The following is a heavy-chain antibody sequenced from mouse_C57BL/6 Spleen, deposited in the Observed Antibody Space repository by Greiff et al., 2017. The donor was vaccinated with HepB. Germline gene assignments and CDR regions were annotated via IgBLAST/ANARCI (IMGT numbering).Heavy chain of an antibody. D-gene: IGHD1-1*01. CDR1: GFTFSDYG. Sequence: EVQRVESGGGLVKPGGSLKLSCAASGFTFSDYGMHWVRQAPEKGLEWVAYISSGSSTIYYADTVKGRFTISRDNAKNTLFLQMTSLRSEDTAMYYCARKLLRGYWYFDVWGTGTTVTVSS. J-gene: IGHJ1*03. CDR3: ARKLLRGYWYFDV. V-gene: IGHV5-17*01. CDR2: ISSGSSTI.